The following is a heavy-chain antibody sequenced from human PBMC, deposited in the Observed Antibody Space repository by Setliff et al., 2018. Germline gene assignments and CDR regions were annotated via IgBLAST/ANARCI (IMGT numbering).Heavy chain of an antibody. CDR3: TRDQDYYGMDV. V-gene: IGHV3-7*01. CDR1: GFTFSNYW. J-gene: IGHJ6*02. Sequence: GGSLRLSCADSGFTFSNYWMHWVRQAPGKGLEWVASITHDGSKTYILDSVKGRFTISRDNTKNSLYLQMNSLRGEDTAVYHCTRDQDYYGMDVWGQGTTVTVSS. CDR2: ITHDGSKT.